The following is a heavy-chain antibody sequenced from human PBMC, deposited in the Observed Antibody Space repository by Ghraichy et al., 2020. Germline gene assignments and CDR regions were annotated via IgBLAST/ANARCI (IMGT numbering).Heavy chain of an antibody. CDR2: SFYSGNT. J-gene: IGHJ4*02. V-gene: IGHV4-39*01. CDR1: GVSITSSSYY. CDR3: ARLRRENLDWLPFDF. Sequence: GSLRLSCTVSGVSITSSSYYWGWLRQPPGKGLAWIGSSFYSGNTDYNPSLKNRVSISEDTSKNQLSLKLTSVTATDTGVYYCARLRRENLDWLPFDFWGQGILVIVSS. D-gene: IGHD3-9*01.